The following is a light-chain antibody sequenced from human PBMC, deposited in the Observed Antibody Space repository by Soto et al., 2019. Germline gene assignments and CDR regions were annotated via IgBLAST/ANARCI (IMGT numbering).Light chain of an antibody. V-gene: IGKV1D-8*03. CDR2: AAS. J-gene: IGKJ2*01. Sequence: VIWMTQSPSLLSASTGDRVTISCRMSQGIGSYLAWYQQKPGKAPELLIYAASTLQSGVPSRFSGSGSGTDFTLTISCLQSEDFATYYCQQYYSFPQTFGQGTKLEIK. CDR3: QQYYSFPQT. CDR1: QGIGSY.